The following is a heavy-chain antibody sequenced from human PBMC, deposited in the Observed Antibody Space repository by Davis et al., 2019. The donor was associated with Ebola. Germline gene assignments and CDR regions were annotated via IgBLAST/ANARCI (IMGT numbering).Heavy chain of an antibody. D-gene: IGHD2-2*01. V-gene: IGHV1-3*01. CDR3: ASPGTSCYAAYCGMDV. CDR2: INAGNGNT. Sequence: ASVKVSCKASGYTFTSYAMHWVRQAPGQRLEWMVWINAGNGNTKYSQKFQGRVTITRDTSASTAYMELSSLRSEDTAVYYCASPGTSCYAAYCGMDVWGQGTTVTVSS. CDR1: GYTFTSYA. J-gene: IGHJ6*02.